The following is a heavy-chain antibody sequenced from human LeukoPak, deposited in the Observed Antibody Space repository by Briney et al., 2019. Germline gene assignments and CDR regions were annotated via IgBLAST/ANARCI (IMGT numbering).Heavy chain of an antibody. Sequence: GGSLRLSCAASGFTFSSYAMSWVRQAPGKGLEWVSGISGSGDNTCYADSVKGRFTISRDNSKNTLYVQVNSLGTEDTAAYYCAKGSYYDSSGSFYFDYWGRGTLVTVSS. V-gene: IGHV3-23*01. J-gene: IGHJ4*02. CDR1: GFTFSSYA. D-gene: IGHD3-22*01. CDR2: ISGSGDNT. CDR3: AKGSYYDSSGSFYFDY.